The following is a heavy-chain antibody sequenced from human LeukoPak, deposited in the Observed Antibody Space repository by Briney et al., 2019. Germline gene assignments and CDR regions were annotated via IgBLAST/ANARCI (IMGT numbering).Heavy chain of an antibody. CDR2: MNPNSGNT. D-gene: IGHD2/OR15-2a*01. CDR1: GYTFTSYD. CDR3: ASGGEYYYYYGMDV. J-gene: IGHJ6*02. V-gene: IGHV1-8*01. Sequence: GASVKVSCKASGYTFTSYDINWVRQATGQGLEWMGWMNPNSGNTGYAQKFQGRVTMTRNTSISTAYMELSSLRSEDTAVYYCASGGEYYYYYGMDVWGQGTTVTVSS.